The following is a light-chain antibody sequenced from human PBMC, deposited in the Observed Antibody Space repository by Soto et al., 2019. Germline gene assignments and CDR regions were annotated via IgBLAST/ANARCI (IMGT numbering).Light chain of an antibody. CDR2: GAS. J-gene: IGKJ1*01. V-gene: IGKV3-20*01. CDR1: QSINSNY. Sequence: EIVLTQSPDTLSLSPGERATLSCRASQSINSNYLAWYQQKPGQGPRPLIYGASSMATGIPDRFSGSGSGTDFTLTISRLEPEDFAVYYCQQYDSSPRTFGQGTKVEIK. CDR3: QQYDSSPRT.